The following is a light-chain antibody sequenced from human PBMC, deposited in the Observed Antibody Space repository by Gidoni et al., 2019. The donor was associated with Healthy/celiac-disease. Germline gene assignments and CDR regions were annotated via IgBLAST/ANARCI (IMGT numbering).Light chain of an antibody. V-gene: IGLV3-19*01. CDR1: SLRSYY. Sequence: SSELTQDPAVSVALGQTARITCQGDSLRSYYASWYQQKPGQAPLLVIYGKNNRPSGIPDRFSGASSGKTASLTSTGAQAEDEADYYCNSRDSSGNRVVGGGTKLTVL. CDR2: GKN. J-gene: IGLJ2*01. CDR3: NSRDSSGNRV.